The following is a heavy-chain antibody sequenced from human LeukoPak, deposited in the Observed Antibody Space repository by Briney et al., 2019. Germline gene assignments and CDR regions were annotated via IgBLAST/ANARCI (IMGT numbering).Heavy chain of an antibody. CDR1: GITISRYW. J-gene: IGHJ6*02. V-gene: IGHV3-7*01. Sequence: GGSLRLSCVASGITISRYWMNWVRQAPGKGLEWVASIKDDGGEEKYVDTVKGRFTISRDNTKNSVDLQMNTLRVEDTAVYYCTRDLMDYDVSTGLHHYYMDVWGQGTTVTVSS. CDR3: TRDLMDYDVSTGLHHYYMDV. CDR2: IKDDGGEE. D-gene: IGHD3-9*01.